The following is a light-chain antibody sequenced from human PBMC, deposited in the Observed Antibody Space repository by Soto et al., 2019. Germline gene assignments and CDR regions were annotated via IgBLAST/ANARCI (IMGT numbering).Light chain of an antibody. CDR3: QQYSKCPST. V-gene: IGKV3-15*01. CDR1: QSVRTY. CDR2: GAS. J-gene: IGKJ5*01. Sequence: VTQYPAASAVSPGERATLSWWASQSVRTYLAWYQQKPGHAPRLLIYGASTRASGIPARFSGSGSGTEFTLTISSLQSEDFAVYYCQQYSKCPSTFGQGTRLEIK.